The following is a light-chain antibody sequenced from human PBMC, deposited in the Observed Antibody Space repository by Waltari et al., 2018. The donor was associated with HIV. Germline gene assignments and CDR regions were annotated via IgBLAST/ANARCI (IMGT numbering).Light chain of an antibody. J-gene: IGKJ2*01. CDR3: QRAVNAPYT. CDR2: AAS. Sequence: DIQMNQSPSFLSASVVDGVTITCRASQSINTYLNWYQQKPGKAPKLLIYAASTLQSGVPSRFSGSGSGTDFTLTITSLQSEDFATYYCQRAVNAPYTFGQGTRVDIK. V-gene: IGKV1-39*01. CDR1: QSINTY.